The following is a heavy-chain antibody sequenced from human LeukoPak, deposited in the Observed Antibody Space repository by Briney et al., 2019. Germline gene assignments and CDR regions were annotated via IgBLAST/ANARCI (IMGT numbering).Heavy chain of an antibody. V-gene: IGHV4-59*01. Sequence: PSETLSLTCTVSGGSISSYYWSWIRQPPGKGLEWIGYIYYSGSTNYNPSLKSRVTISVDTSKNQFSLKLSSVTAADTAVYYCAKGPGSLSGGFDSWGQGTLVTVSS. CDR3: AKGPGSLSGGFDS. J-gene: IGHJ4*02. D-gene: IGHD3-10*01. CDR1: GGSISSYY. CDR2: IYYSGST.